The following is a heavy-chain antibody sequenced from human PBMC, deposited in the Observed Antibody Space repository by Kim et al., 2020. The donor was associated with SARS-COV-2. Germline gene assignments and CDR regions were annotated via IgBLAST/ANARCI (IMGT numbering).Heavy chain of an antibody. J-gene: IGHJ5*02. V-gene: IGHV4-39*01. CDR1: GGSISSSSYY. CDR3: ASLYCSGGSCYSPVFWFDP. D-gene: IGHD2-15*01. Sequence: SETLSLTCTVSGGSISSSSYYWGWIRQPPGKGLEWIGSIYYSGSTYYNPSLKSRVTISVDTSKNQFSLKLSSVTAADTAVYYCASLYCSGGSCYSPVFWFDPWGQGTLVTVSS. CDR2: IYYSGST.